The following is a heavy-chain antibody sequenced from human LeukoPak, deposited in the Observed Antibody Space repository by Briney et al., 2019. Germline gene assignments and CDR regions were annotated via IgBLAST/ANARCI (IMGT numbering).Heavy chain of an antibody. CDR2: ISAYSGNT. CDR1: GYTFTSYG. D-gene: IGHD2-2*01. CDR3: ARGSRDCSSTSCYAGIHY. V-gene: IGHV1-18*01. Sequence: ASVKVSCKVSGYTFTSYGITWVRQAPGQGLEWMGWISAYSGNTMYAQKVQGRVTLTTDASTSTAYMDLRSLRSDDTAVYYCARGSRDCSSTSCYAGIHYRGQGTLVTVSS. J-gene: IGHJ4*02.